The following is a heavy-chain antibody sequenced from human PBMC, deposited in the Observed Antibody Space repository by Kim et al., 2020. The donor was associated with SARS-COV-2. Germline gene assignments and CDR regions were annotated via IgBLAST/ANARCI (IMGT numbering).Heavy chain of an antibody. CDR3: AKHGHYDFWSGYGMEV. CDR1: GFTFSSYA. Sequence: GGSLRLSCAASGFTFSSYAMSWVRQAPGQGLEWVSAISGSGGSTYYADSAKGRFTISRDNSKNTLYLQMNSLRAEDTAVYYCAKHGHYDFWSGYGMEVWGQGTRVNV. D-gene: IGHD3-3*01. CDR2: ISGSGGST. V-gene: IGHV3-23*01. J-gene: IGHJ6*02.